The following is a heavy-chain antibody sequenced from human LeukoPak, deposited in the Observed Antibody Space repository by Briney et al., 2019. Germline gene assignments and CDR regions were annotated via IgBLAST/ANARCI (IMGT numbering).Heavy chain of an antibody. J-gene: IGHJ4*02. CDR2: IYYSGST. CDR3: ASRVNEAQYSSSRGDY. Sequence: GSLRLSCAASGFTFSSYSMNWIRQPPGKGLEWIGSIYYSGSTYYNPSLKSRVTISVDTSKNQFSLKLSSVTAADTAVYYCASRVNEAQYSSSRGDYWGQGTLVTVSS. V-gene: IGHV4-39*07. CDR1: GFTFSSYS. D-gene: IGHD6-13*01.